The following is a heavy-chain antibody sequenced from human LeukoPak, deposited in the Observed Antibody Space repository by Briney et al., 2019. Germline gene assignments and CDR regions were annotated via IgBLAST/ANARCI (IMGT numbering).Heavy chain of an antibody. V-gene: IGHV3-74*01. J-gene: IGHJ4*02. Sequence: GGSLRLSCAASGFTFVSYWMHWVRQAPAKGLVWVSRINGYGSSTDFADSVKGRFTISRDNAKNTLYLQMNSLRAEDTAVYYCARDAPGNTALDYWGQGTLVTVSS. CDR2: INGYGSST. D-gene: IGHD5-18*01. CDR1: GFTFVSYW. CDR3: ARDAPGNTALDY.